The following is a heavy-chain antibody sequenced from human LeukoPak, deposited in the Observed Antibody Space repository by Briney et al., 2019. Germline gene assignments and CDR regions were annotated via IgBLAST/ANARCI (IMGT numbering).Heavy chain of an antibody. V-gene: IGHV4-59*01. Sequence: SETLSLTCTVSGGSISSYYWSWIRQPPGKGLEWIGYIYYSGSTNYNPSLKSRVTRSVDTSKNQFSLKLSSVTAADTAVYYCARDLLTMVRGVPYNWFDPWGQGTLVTVSS. CDR2: IYYSGST. CDR1: GGSISSYY. D-gene: IGHD3-10*01. CDR3: ARDLLTMVRGVPYNWFDP. J-gene: IGHJ5*02.